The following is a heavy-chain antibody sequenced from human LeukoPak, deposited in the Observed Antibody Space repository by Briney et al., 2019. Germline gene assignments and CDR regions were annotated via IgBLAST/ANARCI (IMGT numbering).Heavy chain of an antibody. J-gene: IGHJ5*02. CDR1: GFTVSSNY. V-gene: IGHV3-53*04. CDR3: ARGVAAKPYDWFDP. CDR2: TYSGGST. D-gene: IGHD2-15*01. Sequence: GGSLRLSCAASGFTVSSNYMSWVRQAPGKGLEWVSVTYSGGSTYYADSVKGRFTISRHNSKNTLYLQMNSLRAEDTAVYYCARGVAAKPYDWFDPWGQGTLVTVSS.